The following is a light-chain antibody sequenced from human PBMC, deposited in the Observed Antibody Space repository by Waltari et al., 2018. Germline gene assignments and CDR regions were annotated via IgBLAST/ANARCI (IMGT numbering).Light chain of an antibody. V-gene: IGKV1-5*03. J-gene: IGKJ4*01. CDR3: HQYNSYSLLT. CDR1: QSISNW. CDR2: KAS. Sequence: DIQMTQSPSTLSASVGDRGTITCRARQSISNWWAWYQQKPGKAPKLLIYKASTLESGVPSSFSGSGSGTEFTLTISSLQPDDFATSYCHQYNSYSLLTFGGGTKVEIK.